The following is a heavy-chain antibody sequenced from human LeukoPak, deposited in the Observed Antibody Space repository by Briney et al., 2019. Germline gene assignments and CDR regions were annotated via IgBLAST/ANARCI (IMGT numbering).Heavy chain of an antibody. CDR3: AKAGAVVVVAAKFFGY. CDR2: ISGSGGST. V-gene: IGHV3-23*01. J-gene: IGHJ4*02. Sequence: GGSLRLSCAASGFTFSSYCMNWVRQAPGKGLEWVSAISGSGGSTYYADSVKGRFTISRDNSKNTLYLQMNSLRAEDTAVYYCAKAGAVVVVAAKFFGYWGQGTLVTVSS. CDR1: GFTFSSYC. D-gene: IGHD2-15*01.